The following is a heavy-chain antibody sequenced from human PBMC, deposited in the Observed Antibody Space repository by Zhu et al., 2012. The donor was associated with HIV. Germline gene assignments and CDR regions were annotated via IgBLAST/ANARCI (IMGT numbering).Heavy chain of an antibody. D-gene: IGHD6-25*01. Sequence: QVQLQESGPGLVKPSETLSLTCTVSGASISSHHWSWIRQPPGKGLEWIAYIYYSGSTNYNPSLKSRVTISVDTSKNQFSLKLTSVTAADTAVYYCARGQRWFDSWGQGTLVTVSS. J-gene: IGHJ5*01. CDR3: ARGQRWFDS. CDR2: IYYSGST. V-gene: IGHV4-59*11. CDR1: GASISSHH.